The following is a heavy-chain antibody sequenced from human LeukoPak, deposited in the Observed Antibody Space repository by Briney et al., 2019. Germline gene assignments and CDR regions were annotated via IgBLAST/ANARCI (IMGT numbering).Heavy chain of an antibody. V-gene: IGHV3-7*05. CDR3: ARERTRVVVGATGSNWFDP. J-gene: IGHJ5*02. CDR2: INQDESEE. CDR1: GFTFSSYW. Sequence: GGSLRLSCAASGFTFSSYWMTWVRQAPGKGLEWVANINQDESEEYYVDSVKGRFTISRDNAQNSLYLQMNSLRAEDTAVYYCARERTRVVVGATGSNWFDPWGQGTLVTVSS. D-gene: IGHD2-15*01.